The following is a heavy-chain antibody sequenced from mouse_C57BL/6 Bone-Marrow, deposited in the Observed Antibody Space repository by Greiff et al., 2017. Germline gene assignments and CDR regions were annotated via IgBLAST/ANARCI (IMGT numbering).Heavy chain of an antibody. D-gene: IGHD1-1*01. Sequence: EVKLVESGGGLVQPGGSLKLSCAASGFTFSDYYMYWVRQTPEKRLGWVAYISNGGGSTYYPATVKGRFTISRDNAKNTLYLQMSRLKSEDTAMYYWARGTYYYGSRRYFDVWGTGTTVTVSS. CDR1: GFTFSDYY. J-gene: IGHJ1*03. CDR3: ARGTYYYGSRRYFDV. CDR2: ISNGGGST. V-gene: IGHV5-12*01.